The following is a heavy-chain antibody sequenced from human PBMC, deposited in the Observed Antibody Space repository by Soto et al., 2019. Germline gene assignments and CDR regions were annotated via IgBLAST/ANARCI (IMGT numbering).Heavy chain of an antibody. CDR1: GYTFTGYY. CDR2: INPNSGGT. V-gene: IGHV1-2*02. D-gene: IGHD5-12*01. J-gene: IGHJ6*02. CDR3: ARDYSGYTSPDYYYYGMDV. Sequence: VASVKVSCKASGYTFTGYYMHWVRQAPGQGLEWMGWINPNSGGTNYAQKFQGRVTMTRDTSISTAYMELSRLRSDDTAVYYCARDYSGYTSPDYYYYGMDVWGQGTTVTVSS.